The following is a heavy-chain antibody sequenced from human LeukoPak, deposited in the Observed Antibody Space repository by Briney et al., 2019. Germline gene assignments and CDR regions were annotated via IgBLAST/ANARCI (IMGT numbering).Heavy chain of an antibody. J-gene: IGHJ4*02. CDR1: GYTFTGYY. CDR3: AREDFDY. CDR2: INLNSGGT. Sequence: GASVKVSCKASGYTFTGYYLNWVRQAPGQGLEWMGRINLNSGGTNYAQNFQGRVTMTRDTSISTAYMELSRLRFDDTAVYYCAREDFDYWGQGTLVTVSS. V-gene: IGHV1-2*06.